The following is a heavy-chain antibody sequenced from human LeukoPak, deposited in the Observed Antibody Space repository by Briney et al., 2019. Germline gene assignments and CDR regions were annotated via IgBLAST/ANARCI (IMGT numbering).Heavy chain of an antibody. D-gene: IGHD4-23*01. V-gene: IGHV4-31*03. CDR3: ARDRSLYGGADAFDI. CDR1: GVSISSGGYY. J-gene: IGHJ3*02. CDR2: IYYSGST. Sequence: SETLSLTCTVSGVSISSGGYYWSWIRQHPGKGLEWIGYIYYSGSTYYNPSLKSRVTISVDTSKNQFSLKLSSVTAADTAVYYCARDRSLYGGADAFDIWGQGTMVTVSS.